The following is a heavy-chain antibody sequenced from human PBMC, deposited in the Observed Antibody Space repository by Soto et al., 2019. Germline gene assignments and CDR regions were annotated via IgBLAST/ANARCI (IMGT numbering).Heavy chain of an antibody. V-gene: IGHV1-18*01. CDR1: GYTFSNYG. CDR2: ISLYSVGT. D-gene: IGHD6-13*01. Sequence: QVQLVQSGGEVKRPGASVKVSCKTSGYTFSNYGIPWVRQAPGQPLEWLGWISLYSVGTNYAQKFQGRVSMTTDTSTTTANMELRSLRSDDTAVYYCARLVPGAEAWFGPWGQGTLVTVSS. J-gene: IGHJ5*02. CDR3: ARLVPGAEAWFGP.